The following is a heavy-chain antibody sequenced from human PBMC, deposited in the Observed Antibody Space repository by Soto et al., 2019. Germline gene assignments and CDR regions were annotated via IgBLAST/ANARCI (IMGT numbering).Heavy chain of an antibody. V-gene: IGHV1-18*01. J-gene: IGHJ6*02. Sequence: ASVKVSCKASGGTFSSYAISWVRQAPGQGLEWMGGISAYNGNTNYAQKLQGRVTMTTDTSTTTAYMELRSLRSDDTAVYYCARVASYYYYYYGMDVWGQGTTVTVSS. CDR3: ARVASYYYYYYGMDV. CDR1: GGTFSSYA. CDR2: ISAYNGNT.